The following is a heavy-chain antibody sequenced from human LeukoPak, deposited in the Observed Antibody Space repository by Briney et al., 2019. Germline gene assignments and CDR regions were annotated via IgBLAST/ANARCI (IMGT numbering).Heavy chain of an antibody. D-gene: IGHD4-11*01. V-gene: IGHV3-66*01. J-gene: IGHJ6*02. CDR3: ARSYSNHLFGMDV. CDR1: GFTVSSYY. CDR2: IYSGGST. Sequence: GGSLRLSCAASGFTVSSYYMTWVRQAPGKGLEWVSVIYSGGSTYYADSVKGRVAISRDNSKNTVFLQMNSVRAEDTAVYYCARSYSNHLFGMDVWGQGTTVTVSS.